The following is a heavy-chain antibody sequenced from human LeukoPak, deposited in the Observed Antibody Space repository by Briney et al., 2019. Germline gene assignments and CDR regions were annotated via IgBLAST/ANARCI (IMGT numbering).Heavy chain of an antibody. CDR3: AKDLWFGELLFFGLTFDY. D-gene: IGHD3-10*01. CDR2: ISGSGGST. V-gene: IGHV3-23*01. CDR1: GFTFSSYA. J-gene: IGHJ4*02. Sequence: GGSLRLSCAASGFTFSSYAMSWVRQAPGKGLEWVSAISGSGGSTYYADSVKGRFTISRDNSKNTQYLQMNSLRAEDTAVYYCAKDLWFGELLFFGLTFDYWGQGTLVTVSS.